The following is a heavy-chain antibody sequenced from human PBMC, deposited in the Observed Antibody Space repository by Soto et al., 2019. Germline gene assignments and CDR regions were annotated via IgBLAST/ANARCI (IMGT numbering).Heavy chain of an antibody. V-gene: IGHV4-39*01. CDR1: GGSISSSSYY. CDR2: IYYSGST. CDR3: ARQGYGSGSYFDY. D-gene: IGHD3-10*01. Sequence: PSETLSLTCSVSGGSISSSSYYWGWILQPPGKGLEWIGSIYYSGSTYYNPSLKSRVTISVDTSKNQFSLNLSSVTAEDTAVYYCARQGYGSGSYFDYWGQGTLVTVSS. J-gene: IGHJ4*02.